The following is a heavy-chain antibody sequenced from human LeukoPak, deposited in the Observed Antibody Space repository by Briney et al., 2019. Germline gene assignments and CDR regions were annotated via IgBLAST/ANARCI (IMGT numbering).Heavy chain of an antibody. V-gene: IGHV4-31*03. CDR1: GGSISSGGYY. CDR2: IYYSGST. Sequence: SETLSLTCTVSGGSISSGGYYWSWIRQHPGKGLEWIGYIYYSGSTYYNPSLKSRVTISVDTSKNQFSLKLSSVTAADTAVHYCARGLIQLWLPRDYWGQGTLVTVSS. J-gene: IGHJ4*02. CDR3: ARGLIQLWLPRDY. D-gene: IGHD5-18*01.